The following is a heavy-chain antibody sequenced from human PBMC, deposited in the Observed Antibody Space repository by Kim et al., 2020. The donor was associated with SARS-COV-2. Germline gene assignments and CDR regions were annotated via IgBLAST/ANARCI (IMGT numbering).Heavy chain of an antibody. CDR1: GFTFSSYS. D-gene: IGHD2-2*01. CDR3: ARDLDSIVVPAARLYYYYYGMDV. Sequence: GGSLRLSCAASGFTFSSYSMNWVRQAPGKGLEWVSSISSSSSYIYYADSVKGRFTISRDNAKNSLYLQMNSLRAEDTAVYYCARDLDSIVVPAARLYYYYYGMDVWGQGTTVTVSS. CDR2: ISSSSSYI. V-gene: IGHV3-21*01. J-gene: IGHJ6*02.